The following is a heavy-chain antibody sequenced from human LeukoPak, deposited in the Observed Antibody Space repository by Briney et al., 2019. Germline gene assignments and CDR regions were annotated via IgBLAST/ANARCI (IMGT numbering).Heavy chain of an antibody. J-gene: IGHJ1*01. CDR3: AKDLSSWSQRYFQH. CDR1: GFTFSSYA. CDR2: ISGSGGST. V-gene: IGHV3-23*01. D-gene: IGHD6-13*01. Sequence: HGGSLRLSCAASGFTFSSYAMSWVRQAPGKGLEWVSAISGSGGSTYYADSVKGRFTISRDNSKNTLYLQMNSLRAEDTAVYYCAKDLSSWSQRYFQHWGQGTLVTVSS.